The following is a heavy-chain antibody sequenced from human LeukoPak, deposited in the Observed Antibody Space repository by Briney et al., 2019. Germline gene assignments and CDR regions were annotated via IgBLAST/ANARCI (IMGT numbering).Heavy chain of an antibody. J-gene: IGHJ6*04. Sequence: SVKVSCKASGYTFTSYGISWVRQAPGQGLEWMGWISAYNGNTNYAQKLQGRVTMTTDTSTSIAYMELRSLRSDDTAVYYCARDRYCSSTSCYYYYGMDVWGKGTTVTVSS. D-gene: IGHD2-2*01. CDR2: ISAYNGNT. V-gene: IGHV1-18*04. CDR1: GYTFTSYG. CDR3: ARDRYCSSTSCYYYYGMDV.